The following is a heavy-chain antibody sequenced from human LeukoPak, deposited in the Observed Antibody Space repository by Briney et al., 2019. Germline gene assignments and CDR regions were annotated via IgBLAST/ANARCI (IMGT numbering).Heavy chain of an antibody. J-gene: IGHJ3*01. V-gene: IGHV3-48*01. CDR2: INTGSTTI. D-gene: IGHD6-6*01. CDR3: ARDSSVCAFDV. CDR1: GFTFSPYT. Sequence: PGGSLRLSCAASGFTFSPYTMHWFRQPPGKGLEWLSYINTGSTTIYYADSVKVRFTISRDNAKNSLYLQLNSLRAEDTAVYYCARDSSVCAFDVWGQGTMVTVSS.